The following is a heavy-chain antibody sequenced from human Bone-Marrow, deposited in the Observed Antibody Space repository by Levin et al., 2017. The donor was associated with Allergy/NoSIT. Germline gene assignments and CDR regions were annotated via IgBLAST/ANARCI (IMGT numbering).Heavy chain of an antibody. CDR3: ARRAAGKNWFDP. D-gene: IGHD1-14*01. CDR1: GGSIRTDTYY. Sequence: SQTLSLTCTVSGGSIRTDTYYWAWVRQPPGKGLEWIASILYSGRIFYNMSLKSRVTISVDTSNNQFSLKLNSVTAADTAVYYCARRAAGKNWFDPWGQGTLVTVSS. CDR2: ILYSGRI. V-gene: IGHV4-39*01. J-gene: IGHJ5*02.